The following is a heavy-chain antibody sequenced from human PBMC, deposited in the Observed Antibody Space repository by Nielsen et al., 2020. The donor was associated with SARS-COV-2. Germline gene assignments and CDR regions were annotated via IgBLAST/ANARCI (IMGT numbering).Heavy chain of an antibody. CDR3: ARDPGPYYDSSGYPFDP. D-gene: IGHD3-22*01. CDR1: GFTFDDYA. Sequence: SLKISCAASGFTFDDYAMHWVRQAPGKGLEWVSGISWNSGSIGYADSVKGRFTISRDNSKNTLYLQMNSLRAEDTAVYYCARDPGPYYDSSGYPFDPWGQGTLVTVSS. J-gene: IGHJ5*02. CDR2: ISWNSGSI. V-gene: IGHV3-9*01.